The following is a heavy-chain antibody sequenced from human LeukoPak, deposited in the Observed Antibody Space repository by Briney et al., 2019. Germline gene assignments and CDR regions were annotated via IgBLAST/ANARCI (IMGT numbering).Heavy chain of an antibody. Sequence: GGSLRLSCAASGFTFSSYAMSWVRQAPGKGLEWVSGISGSGGSTYYADSVKGRFTISRDNSKNTLYLQMNSLRAEDTAVYYCAKPAYCSGGSCYSIGYFDYWGQGALVTVSS. CDR1: GFTFSSYA. CDR2: ISGSGGST. J-gene: IGHJ4*02. CDR3: AKPAYCSGGSCYSIGYFDY. D-gene: IGHD2-15*01. V-gene: IGHV3-23*01.